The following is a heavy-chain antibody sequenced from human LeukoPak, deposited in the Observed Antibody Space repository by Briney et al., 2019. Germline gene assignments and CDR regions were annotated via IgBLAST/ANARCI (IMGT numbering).Heavy chain of an antibody. J-gene: IGHJ6*03. D-gene: IGHD4-11*01. CDR2: IVDTGDDT. CDR1: GFTWSSYA. V-gene: IGHV3-23*01. CDR3: AKERGRPLRNYHMDF. Sequence: PGVSLSLSCAASGFTWSSYAMSWVRQAPGKGLEWVSTIVDTGDDTFYADSGRGRFTISRDSSKNTLYLQMNSLRADDTAVYYCAKERGRPLRNYHMDFWGKGTTVTVSS.